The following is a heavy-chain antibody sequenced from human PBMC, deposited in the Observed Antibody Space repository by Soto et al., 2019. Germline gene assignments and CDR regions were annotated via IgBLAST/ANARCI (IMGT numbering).Heavy chain of an antibody. D-gene: IGHD2-15*01. Sequence: PGGSLRLSCAASGFTFSSYAMSWVRQAPGKGLEWVSAISGSGGSTYYADSVKGRFTISRDNSKNTLYLQMNSLRAEDTAVYYCAKGYCSGGSCYQLRRFDAFDIWGQGTMVTVSS. CDR1: GFTFSSYA. CDR3: AKGYCSGGSCYQLRRFDAFDI. J-gene: IGHJ3*02. V-gene: IGHV3-23*01. CDR2: ISGSGGST.